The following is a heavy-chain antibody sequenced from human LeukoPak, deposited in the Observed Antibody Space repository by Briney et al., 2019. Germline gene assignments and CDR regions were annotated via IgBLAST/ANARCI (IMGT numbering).Heavy chain of an antibody. V-gene: IGHV3-23*01. D-gene: IGHD6-25*01. CDR2: TVGGGSPNT. CDR3: ARDGTPIYSSGWVYMDV. Sequence: PGGSLRLSCAASGFYFANYAMSWVRQAPGKGLEWVSATVGGGSPNTYHADSVKGRFTISRDNSKNTLCLQMNSLRGEDTAVYYCARDGTPIYSSGWVYMDVWGKGTTVTISS. CDR1: GFYFANYA. J-gene: IGHJ6*04.